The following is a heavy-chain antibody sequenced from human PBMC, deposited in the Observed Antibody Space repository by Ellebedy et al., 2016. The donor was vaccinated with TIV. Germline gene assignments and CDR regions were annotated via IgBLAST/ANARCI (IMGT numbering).Heavy chain of an antibody. D-gene: IGHD3-16*01. CDR1: GYSFTDHF. CDR3: ARVSNLGTGPDVENNWFDP. J-gene: IGHJ5*02. V-gene: IGHV1-2*02. CDR2: IIPKSGGT. Sequence: AASVKVSCKASGYSFTDHFIHWVRQAPGQGLEWMGWIIPKSGGTNYAQKFQGRVMMTSDTSINTAHMEMRRLRSDDTAVYYCARVSNLGTGPDVENNWFDPWGQGTLVTVSS.